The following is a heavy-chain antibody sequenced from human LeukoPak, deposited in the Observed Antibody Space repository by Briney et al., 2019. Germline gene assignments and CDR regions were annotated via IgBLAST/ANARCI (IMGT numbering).Heavy chain of an antibody. V-gene: IGHV3-7*03. CDR3: ARGALGIAAAGIDFDY. CDR1: GFTFSSYW. CDR2: IKQDGSEK. Sequence: GGSLRLSCAASGFTFSSYWMSWVRQAPGKGLEWVANIKQDGSEKYSVDSVRGRFTVSRDNAKNSLYLQMNSLRAEDTAVYYCARGALGIAAAGIDFDYWGQGTLVTASS. D-gene: IGHD6-13*01. J-gene: IGHJ4*02.